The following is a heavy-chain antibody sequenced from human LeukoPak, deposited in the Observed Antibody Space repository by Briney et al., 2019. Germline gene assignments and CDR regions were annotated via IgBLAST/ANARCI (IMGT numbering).Heavy chain of an antibody. Sequence: GASVKVSCKVSGYTLTELSMHWVRQAPGKGLEWMGGFDPEDGETIYAQKFQGRVTMTEDTSTDTAYMELSSLRSEDTPVYYCATFYDSSGYYYNWFDPWGQGTLVTVSS. J-gene: IGHJ5*02. CDR1: GYTLTELS. D-gene: IGHD3-22*01. CDR2: FDPEDGET. V-gene: IGHV1-24*01. CDR3: ATFYDSSGYYYNWFDP.